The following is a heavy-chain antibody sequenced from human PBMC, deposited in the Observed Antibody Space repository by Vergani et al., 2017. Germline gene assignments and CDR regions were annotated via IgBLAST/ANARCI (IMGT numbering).Heavy chain of an antibody. Sequence: VQLVESGGVVVQPGASVKVSCKASGYTFTGYYMHWVRQAPGQGLEWMGWINPNSGGTNYAQKFQGRVTMTRDTSISTAYMELSRLRSDDTAVYYCARSTVVVPAAMYWGQGTLVTVSS. J-gene: IGHJ4*02. CDR3: ARSTVVVPAAMY. CDR2: INPNSGGT. CDR1: GYTFTGYY. D-gene: IGHD2-2*01. V-gene: IGHV1-2*02.